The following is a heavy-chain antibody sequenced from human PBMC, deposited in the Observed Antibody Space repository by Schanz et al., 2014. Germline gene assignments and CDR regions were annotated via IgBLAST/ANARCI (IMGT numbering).Heavy chain of an antibody. J-gene: IGHJ4*02. V-gene: IGHV3-30*03. CDR3: SRPRDGYNEFDS. D-gene: IGHD5-12*01. Sequence: QVQLVESGGGVVQPGRSLRLSCAASGFTFSNFGLHWVRQAPGKGLNWVAVISSDGTNKYYADSVQGRFALSKDFSKDTLYLQLTSLRPEDTAVYYCSRPRDGYNEFDSWGPGTLVTV. CDR2: ISSDGTNK. CDR1: GFTFSNFG.